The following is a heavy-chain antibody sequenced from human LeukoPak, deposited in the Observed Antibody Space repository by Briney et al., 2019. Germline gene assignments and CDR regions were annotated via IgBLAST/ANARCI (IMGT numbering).Heavy chain of an antibody. V-gene: IGHV1-18*01. CDR2: ISAYSGNA. CDR1: GFTFSTYG. CDR3: ARVDTAMDYYGMDV. J-gene: IGHJ6*02. D-gene: IGHD5-18*01. Sequence: ASVKVSCKASGFTFSTYGFTWVRQAPGQGLEWMGWISAYSGNADYARKFQDRFTMTTDTSTNTAYMELRSLRSDDTAVYYCARVDTAMDYYGMDVWGQGTTVTVSS.